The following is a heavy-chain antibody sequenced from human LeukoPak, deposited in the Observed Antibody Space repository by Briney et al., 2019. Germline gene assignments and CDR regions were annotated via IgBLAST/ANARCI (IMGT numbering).Heavy chain of an antibody. V-gene: IGHV3-21*01. CDR1: GFTFSSYS. CDR2: ISSSSSYI. D-gene: IGHD1-14*01. CDR3: ATNSRRPHQYYMDV. Sequence: GGSLRLSCAASGFTFSSYSMNWVRQAPGKGLEWVSSISSSSSYIYYADSVKGRFTISRDNSKNTLYLQMTSLRIEDTAVYYCATNSRRPHQYYMDVWGKGTTVTVSS. J-gene: IGHJ6*03.